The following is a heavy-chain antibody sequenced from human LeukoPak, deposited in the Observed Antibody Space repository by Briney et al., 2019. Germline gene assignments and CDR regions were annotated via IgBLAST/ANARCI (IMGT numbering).Heavy chain of an antibody. CDR2: ISSSSSYI. CDR1: GFTFSSYS. J-gene: IGHJ6*02. Sequence: GGSLRLSCAASGFTFSSYSMNWVRQAPGKGLEWVSSISSSSSYIYYADSVKGRFTISRDNAKNSLYLQMNSLRAEDTAVYYCARGMLPVPRTTYYYYGMDVWGHGTTVTVSS. V-gene: IGHV3-21*01. D-gene: IGHD1-1*01. CDR3: ARGMLPVPRTTYYYYGMDV.